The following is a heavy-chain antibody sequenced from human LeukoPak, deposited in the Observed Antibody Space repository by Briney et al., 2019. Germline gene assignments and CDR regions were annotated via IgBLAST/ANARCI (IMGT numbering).Heavy chain of an antibody. J-gene: IGHJ4*02. V-gene: IGHV3-66*01. Sequence: GGSLRLSCAASGFTVSSNYMSWVRQAPGKGLEWVSVIYSGGSTYYADSVKGRFTISRDNSKNTLYLQMNSLTAEDTAVYYCARDFYSRQFDYWGQGALVTVSS. CDR1: GFTVSSNY. CDR2: IYSGGST. D-gene: IGHD5-18*01. CDR3: ARDFYSRQFDY.